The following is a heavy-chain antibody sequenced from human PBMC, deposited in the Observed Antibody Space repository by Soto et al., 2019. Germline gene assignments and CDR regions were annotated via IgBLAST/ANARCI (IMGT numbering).Heavy chain of an antibody. CDR1: GYTFTCYY. D-gene: IGHD2-15*01. J-gene: IGHJ5*02. CDR2: INPNSGGT. V-gene: IGHV1-2*02. Sequence: RVSCMGSGYTFTCYYIHWVRQSPGQGLEWMGWINPNSGGTNYAQKFQGRVTMTRDTSISTAYMELSRLRSDDTAVYYCARGRVVVAETFLPNWFDPWGQGTLVTVSS. CDR3: ARGRVVVAETFLPNWFDP.